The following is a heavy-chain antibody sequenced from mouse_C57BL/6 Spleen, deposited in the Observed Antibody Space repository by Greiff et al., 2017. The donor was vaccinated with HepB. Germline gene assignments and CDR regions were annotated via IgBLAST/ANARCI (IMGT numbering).Heavy chain of an antibody. CDR1: GFTFSSYA. J-gene: IGHJ1*03. V-gene: IGHV5-4*03. D-gene: IGHD1-1*01. Sequence: EVKLMESGGGLVKPGGSLKLSCAASGFTFSSYAMSWVRQTPEKRLEWVATISDGGSYTYYPDNVKGRFTISRDNAKNNLYLQMSHLKSEDTAMYYCAGVGTVVAPYWYFDVWGTGTTVTVSS. CDR2: ISDGGSYT. CDR3: AGVGTVVAPYWYFDV.